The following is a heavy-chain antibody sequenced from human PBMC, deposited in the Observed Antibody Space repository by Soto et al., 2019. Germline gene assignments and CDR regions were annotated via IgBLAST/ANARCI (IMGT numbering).Heavy chain of an antibody. V-gene: IGHV4-4*02. D-gene: IGHD3-16*01. CDR3: ARLVYDTRLDYLYSDF. CDR2: IYHDGTD. Sequence: SETLSLTCTVSGVSISSGNWWTWVRQSPRKGLEYIGEIYHDGTDNYFPSFERRVAMSVDKSKNQFSLKLTSVTAADAAIYYCARLVYDTRLDYLYSDFWGQGAQVTVSS. CDR1: GVSISSGNW. J-gene: IGHJ4*02.